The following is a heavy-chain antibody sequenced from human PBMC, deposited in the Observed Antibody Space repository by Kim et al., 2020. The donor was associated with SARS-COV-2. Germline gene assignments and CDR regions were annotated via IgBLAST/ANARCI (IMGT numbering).Heavy chain of an antibody. Sequence: ASVKVSCKASGYTFTGYYMHWVRQAPGQGLEWMGWINPNSGGTNYAQKFQGRVTMTRDTSISTAYMELSRLRSDDTAVYYCARDLMNSMVRGVTTNYYYYYGMDVWGQGTTVTVSS. CDR1: GYTFTGYY. V-gene: IGHV1-2*02. CDR3: ARDLMNSMVRGVTTNYYYYYGMDV. D-gene: IGHD3-10*01. CDR2: INPNSGGT. J-gene: IGHJ6*02.